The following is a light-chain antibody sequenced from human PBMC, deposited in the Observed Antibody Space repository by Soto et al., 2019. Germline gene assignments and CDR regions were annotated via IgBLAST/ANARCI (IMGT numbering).Light chain of an antibody. CDR3: QQVGSSPIT. J-gene: IGKJ5*01. Sequence: ELGLTQSPGTLSLSPGERATLSCRASQTVNRRYLAWYQQRPGQAPRLLIYGASSRATGIPERFSGSGSGPEFTLTISRLEPEDFAVYYCQQVGSSPITFGQGTRLEIK. V-gene: IGKV3-20*01. CDR1: QTVNRRY. CDR2: GAS.